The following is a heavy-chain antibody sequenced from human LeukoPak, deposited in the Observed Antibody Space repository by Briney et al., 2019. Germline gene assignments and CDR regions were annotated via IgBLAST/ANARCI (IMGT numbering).Heavy chain of an antibody. CDR2: IYYSGST. CDR3: ASEVVVVPAATGLRGYFDY. J-gene: IGHJ4*02. D-gene: IGHD2-2*01. V-gene: IGHV4-31*03. Sequence: SQTLSLTCTVSGGSISSGGYYWSWIRQHPGKGLEWIGYIYYSGSTYYNPSLKSRVTISVDTSKNQFSLKLSSVTAADTAVYYCASEVVVVPAATGLRGYFDYWGQGTLVTASS. CDR1: GGSISSGGYY.